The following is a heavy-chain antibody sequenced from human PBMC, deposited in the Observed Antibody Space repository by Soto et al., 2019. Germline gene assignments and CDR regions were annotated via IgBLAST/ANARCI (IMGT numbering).Heavy chain of an antibody. CDR3: ERDKAVFLTTSTVSA. CDR2: INVDATET. Sequence: GGSLRLSCRAPRFTFGSYWMHWVRQAPGKALVWVSDINVDATETCNADSVKARFPISRDNAKKTPSLHIPGLRVDDTRVYNFERDKAVFLTTSTVSACGPETQVTVSS. V-gene: IGHV3-74*01. CDR1: RFTFGSYW. J-gene: IGHJ4*03. D-gene: IGHD1-1*01.